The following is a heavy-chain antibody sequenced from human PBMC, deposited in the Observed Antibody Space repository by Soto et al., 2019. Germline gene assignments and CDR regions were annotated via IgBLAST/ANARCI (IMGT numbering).Heavy chain of an antibody. CDR3: AKASYSSGWTEVDY. D-gene: IGHD6-19*01. Sequence: EVQLLESGGGLVQPGGSLRLSCAASGFTFSSYAMSWVRQAPGKGLEWVSAISGSGGSTYYADSVKGRFTISRDNSKNTLYLQMNSLRAEGTAVYYCAKASYSSGWTEVDYWGQGTLVTVSS. CDR1: GFTFSSYA. CDR2: ISGSGGST. V-gene: IGHV3-23*01. J-gene: IGHJ4*02.